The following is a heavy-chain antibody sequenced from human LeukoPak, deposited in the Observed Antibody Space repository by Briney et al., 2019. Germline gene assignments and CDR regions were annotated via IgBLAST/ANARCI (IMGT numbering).Heavy chain of an antibody. CDR2: IYYSGST. Sequence: SKTLSLTCTVSGGSISSYYWSWIRQPPGKGLERIGYIYYSGSTNYNPSLKSRVTISVDTSKNQFSLKLSSVTAADTAVYYCATVSTAARRSYFDYWGQGTLVTVSS. CDR3: ATVSTAARRSYFDY. CDR1: GGSISSYY. V-gene: IGHV4-59*01. J-gene: IGHJ4*02. D-gene: IGHD6-6*01.